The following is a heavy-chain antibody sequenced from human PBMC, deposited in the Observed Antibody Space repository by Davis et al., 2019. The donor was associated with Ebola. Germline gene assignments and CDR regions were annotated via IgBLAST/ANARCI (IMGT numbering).Heavy chain of an antibody. D-gene: IGHD1-26*01. V-gene: IGHV1-69*13. Sequence: SVKVSCKASGYTFTSYGISWVRQAPGQGLEWMGGIIPIFGTANYAQKFQGRVTITADESTSTAYMELSSLRSDDTAVYYCARDHGYSGSYLSYFDYWGQGTLVTVSS. J-gene: IGHJ4*02. CDR1: GYTFTSYG. CDR3: ARDHGYSGSYLSYFDY. CDR2: IIPIFGTA.